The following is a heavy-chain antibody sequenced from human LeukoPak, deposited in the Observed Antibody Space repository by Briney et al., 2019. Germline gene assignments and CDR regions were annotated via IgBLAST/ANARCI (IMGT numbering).Heavy chain of an antibody. CDR3: AKDIEHFYGSGGPFDY. CDR2: ISWNSGSI. V-gene: IGHV3-9*01. CDR1: GFTFDDYA. D-gene: IGHD3-10*01. Sequence: GGSLRLSCAASGFTFDDYAMHWVRQAPGKGLEWVSGISWNSGSIGYADSVKGRFTISRDNAKNSLYLQMNSLRAEDTALYYCAKDIEHFYGSGGPFDYWGQGTLVTVSS. J-gene: IGHJ4*02.